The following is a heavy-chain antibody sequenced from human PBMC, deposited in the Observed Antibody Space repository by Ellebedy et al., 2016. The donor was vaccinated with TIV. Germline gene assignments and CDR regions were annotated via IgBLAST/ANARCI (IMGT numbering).Heavy chain of an antibody. CDR3: ARMTRYYSFWSGYREHFDV. V-gene: IGHV4-4*08. CDR1: GASIRHNY. CDR2: IYESGKM. D-gene: IGHD3-3*01. Sequence: MPSETLSLTCDVSGASIRHNYWSRVRQPPGKGLEWIGYIYESGKMNYSPSLKSRITISMDILKNHFSLKLESVTAADTAVYYCARMTRYYSFWSGYREHFDVWGQGTLVTVSS. J-gene: IGHJ4*02.